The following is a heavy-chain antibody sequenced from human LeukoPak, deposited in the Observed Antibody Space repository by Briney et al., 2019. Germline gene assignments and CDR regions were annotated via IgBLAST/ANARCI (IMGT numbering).Heavy chain of an antibody. Sequence: GGSLRLSCAASGFTFSSYGMHWVRQAPGKGLEWVAVISYDGSNKYYADSVKGRFTISRDNSKSTLYLQMNSLRAEDTAVYYCAKDFTDDAFDIWGQGTMVTVSS. J-gene: IGHJ3*02. CDR2: ISYDGSNK. CDR3: AKDFTDDAFDI. CDR1: GFTFSSYG. V-gene: IGHV3-30*18.